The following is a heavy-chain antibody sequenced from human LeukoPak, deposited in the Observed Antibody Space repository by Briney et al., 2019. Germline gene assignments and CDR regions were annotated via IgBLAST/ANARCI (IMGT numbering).Heavy chain of an antibody. CDR2: ISSSSSYI. CDR1: GFTFSSYS. J-gene: IGHJ4*02. Sequence: GGSLRLTCAASGFTFSSYSMNWVRQAPGKGLEWVSSISSSSSYIYYADSVKGRFTISRDSAKNSLYLQMNSLRAEDTAVYYCAREPLVRGVSFDYWGQGTLVTVSS. CDR3: AREPLVRGVSFDY. D-gene: IGHD3-10*01. V-gene: IGHV3-21*01.